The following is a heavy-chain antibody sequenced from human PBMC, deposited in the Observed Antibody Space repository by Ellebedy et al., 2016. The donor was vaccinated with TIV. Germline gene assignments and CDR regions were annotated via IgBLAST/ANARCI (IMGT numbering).Heavy chain of an antibody. Sequence: ASVKVSXXASGYTFTSYGISWVRQAPGQGLEWMGWISAYNGNTNYAQKLQGRVTMTTDTSTSTAYMELRSLRSDDTAVYYCARCGMTTVTTYYYYGMDVWGQGTTVTVSS. CDR1: GYTFTSYG. J-gene: IGHJ6*02. CDR2: ISAYNGNT. V-gene: IGHV1-18*01. D-gene: IGHD4-17*01. CDR3: ARCGMTTVTTYYYYGMDV.